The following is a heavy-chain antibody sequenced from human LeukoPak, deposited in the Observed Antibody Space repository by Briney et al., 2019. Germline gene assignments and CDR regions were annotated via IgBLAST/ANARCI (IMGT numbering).Heavy chain of an antibody. V-gene: IGHV4-59*01. CDR2: IYYSGST. J-gene: IGHJ6*03. CDR3: ARLGPAGIFDYYYSMDV. Sequence: SETLSLTCTVSGGSISSYYWSWIWQPPGKGLEWIGYIYYSGSTNYNPSLKSRVTISVDTSKNQFSLKLSSVTAADTAVYYCARLGPAGIFDYYYSMDVWGKGSTVTVSS. D-gene: IGHD6-13*01. CDR1: GGSISSYY.